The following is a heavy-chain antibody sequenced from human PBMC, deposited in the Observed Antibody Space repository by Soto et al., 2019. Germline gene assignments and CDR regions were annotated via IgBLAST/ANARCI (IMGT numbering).Heavy chain of an antibody. D-gene: IGHD1-7*01. CDR2: INPNSGGT. Sequence: GASLQVSCKASGYTFTGYYMHWVRQAPRQGLEWMGWINPNSGGTNYAQKFQGRVTMTRDTSISTAYMELSRLRSDDTAVYYCTNTLTGTTADYYYGMDVWGQGTTVTVS. CDR1: GYTFTGYY. CDR3: TNTLTGTTADYYYGMDV. J-gene: IGHJ6*02. V-gene: IGHV1-2*02.